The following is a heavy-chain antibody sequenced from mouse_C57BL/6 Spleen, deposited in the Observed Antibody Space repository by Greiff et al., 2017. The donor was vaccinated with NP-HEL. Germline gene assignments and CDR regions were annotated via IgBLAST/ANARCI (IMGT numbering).Heavy chain of an antibody. CDR3: ARNYYYGSSTPFAY. J-gene: IGHJ3*01. D-gene: IGHD1-1*01. CDR1: GFTFSDYG. Sequence: EVKVVESGGGLVKPGGSLKLSCAASGFTFSDYGMHWVRQAPEKGLEWVAYISSGSSTIYYADSVKGRFTISRDNAKNTLFLQMTSLRSEDTAMYYCARNYYYGSSTPFAYWGQGTLVTVSA. V-gene: IGHV5-17*01. CDR2: ISSGSSTI.